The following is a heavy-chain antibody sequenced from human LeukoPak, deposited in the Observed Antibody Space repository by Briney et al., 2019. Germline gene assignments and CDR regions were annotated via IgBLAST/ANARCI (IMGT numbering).Heavy chain of an antibody. V-gene: IGHV1-69*05. J-gene: IGHJ3*02. CDR2: IIPIFGTA. Sequence: SVKVSCKASGGTFSSYAISWVRQAPGQGLEWMGRIIPIFGTANYAQKFQGRVTITTDESTSTAYMELSSLRPEDTAVYYCARDITPQDGYKASYAFDIWGQGTMVTVSS. D-gene: IGHD5-24*01. CDR3: ARDITPQDGYKASYAFDI. CDR1: GGTFSSYA.